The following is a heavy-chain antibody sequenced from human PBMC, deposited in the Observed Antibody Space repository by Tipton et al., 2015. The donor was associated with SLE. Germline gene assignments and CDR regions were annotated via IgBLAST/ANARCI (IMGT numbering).Heavy chain of an antibody. J-gene: IGHJ6*02. V-gene: IGHV4-34*01. D-gene: IGHD2-2*01. CDR1: DGSFSDDY. CDR3: ARGLRGFCATATCYHHIGMDG. CDR2: VTHSGST. Sequence: TLSLTCAVYDGSFSDDYWSWIRQPPGKGLEWIGEVTHSGSTNYNPALKSRVTISIDTSKEQFSLNLSSVTAADAAVYYCARGLRGFCATATCYHHIGMDGWGQGTSVTVSS.